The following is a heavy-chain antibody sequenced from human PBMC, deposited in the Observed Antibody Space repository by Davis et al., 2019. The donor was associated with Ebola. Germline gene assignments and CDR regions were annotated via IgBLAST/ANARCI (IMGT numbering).Heavy chain of an antibody. CDR1: GYTFTSYG. J-gene: IGHJ4*02. Sequence: ASVKVSCKASGYTFTSYGISWVRQAPGQGLEWMGWISAYNGNTTYAQNFQGRVTMTRNTSISTAYMELSSLRSEDTAVYYCARDMRVGAPSHWGQGTLVTVSS. CDR2: ISAYNGNT. D-gene: IGHD1-26*01. CDR3: ARDMRVGAPSH. V-gene: IGHV1-18*04.